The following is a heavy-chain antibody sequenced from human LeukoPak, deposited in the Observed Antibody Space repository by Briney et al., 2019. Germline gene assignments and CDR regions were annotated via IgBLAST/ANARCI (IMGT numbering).Heavy chain of an antibody. CDR1: GGAISTYY. CDR3: ARGAYDSSGLDY. Sequence: SETLSLTCTVSGGAISTYYWNWIRQPPGKGLEWIGSIFYSGGTNYNPSLKSRVTISVDTSKNQFSLKLSSVTAADTAVYYCARGAYDSSGLDYWGQGTLVTVSS. V-gene: IGHV4-59*01. D-gene: IGHD3-22*01. CDR2: IFYSGGT. J-gene: IGHJ4*02.